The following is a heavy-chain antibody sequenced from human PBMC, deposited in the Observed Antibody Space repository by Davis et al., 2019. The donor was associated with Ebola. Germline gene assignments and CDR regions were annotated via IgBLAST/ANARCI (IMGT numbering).Heavy chain of an antibody. CDR2: ISGSGGST. CDR1: GFTFSSYA. CDR3: ARDRMSPRIAVAVAKTYFDY. V-gene: IGHV3-23*01. D-gene: IGHD6-19*01. Sequence: GESLKISCAASGFTFSSYAMSWVRQAPGKGLEWVSAISGSGGSTYYADSVKGRFTISRDNSKNTLYLQMNSLRAEDTAVYYCARDRMSPRIAVAVAKTYFDYWGQGTLVTVSS. J-gene: IGHJ4*02.